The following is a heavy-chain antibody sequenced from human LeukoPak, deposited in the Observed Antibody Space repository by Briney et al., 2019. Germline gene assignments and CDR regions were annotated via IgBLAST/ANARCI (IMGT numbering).Heavy chain of an antibody. CDR2: ISGSGGST. V-gene: IGHV3-23*01. CDR1: GFTFSSYA. D-gene: IGHD6-13*01. J-gene: IGHJ6*02. CDR3: ARDAGAARYHGMDV. Sequence: GSLRLSCAASGFTFSSYAMSWVRQAPGKGLEWVSAISGSGGSTYYADSVKGRFTISRDNSKNTLYLQMNSLRAEDTAVYYCARDAGAARYHGMDVWGQGTTVTVPS.